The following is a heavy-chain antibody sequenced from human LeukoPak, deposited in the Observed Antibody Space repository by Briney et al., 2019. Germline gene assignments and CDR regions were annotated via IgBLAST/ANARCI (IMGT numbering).Heavy chain of an antibody. J-gene: IGHJ4*02. CDR2: IRFDGTSE. V-gene: IGHV3-30*02. CDR3: AKASAMIVVVSKHFDY. CDR1: GFTFSNFG. D-gene: IGHD3-22*01. Sequence: PGGSLRLSCAASGFTFSNFGMHWVRQAPGKGLEWVAFIRFDGTSEFYADSVKARFTISRDNSQNTVSLQMNSLRAEDTAVYYCAKASAMIVVVSKHFDYWGQGTLVTVSS.